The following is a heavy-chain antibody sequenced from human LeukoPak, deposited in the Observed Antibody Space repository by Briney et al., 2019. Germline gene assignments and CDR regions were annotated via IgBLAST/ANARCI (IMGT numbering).Heavy chain of an antibody. J-gene: IGHJ4*02. D-gene: IGHD5-18*01. CDR2: IKQDGSEK. CDR1: GFTFSAYW. V-gene: IGHV3-7*01. Sequence: GGSLRLSCAASGFTFSAYWMSWVRQAPGKGLEWVANIKQDGSEKYYVDSVKGRFTISRDNAKSSLYLQMNSLRAEDTAVYYCARDPGYMYGNYWGQGTLVTVSS. CDR3: ARDPGYMYGNY.